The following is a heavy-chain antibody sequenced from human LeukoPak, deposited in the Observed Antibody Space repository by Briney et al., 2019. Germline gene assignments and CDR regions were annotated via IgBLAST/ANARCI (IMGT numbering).Heavy chain of an antibody. J-gene: IGHJ3*02. CDR2: IRYDGSNK. CDR3: ARVGRCSGGSCYSDIDAFDI. D-gene: IGHD2-15*01. CDR1: GFTFSSYG. V-gene: IGHV3-30*02. Sequence: GGSLRLSCAASGFTFSSYGMHWVRQAPGTGLEWVAFIRYDGSNKYYADSVKGRFTISRDNSKNTLYLQMNSLRAEDTAVYYCARVGRCSGGSCYSDIDAFDIWGQGTMVTVSS.